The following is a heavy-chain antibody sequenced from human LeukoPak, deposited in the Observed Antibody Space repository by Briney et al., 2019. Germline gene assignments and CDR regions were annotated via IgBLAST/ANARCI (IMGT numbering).Heavy chain of an antibody. V-gene: IGHV4-39*01. D-gene: IGHD6-13*01. J-gene: IGHJ4*02. CDR3: ASPKFDSSSYLYYFDY. CDR2: IYYSGST. CDR1: GGSISSSSYY. Sequence: SETLSLTCTVSGGSISSSSYYWGWIRQPPGKGLEWIGRIYYSGSTYYNPSLKSRFTISVETSKNQFSLKLSSVTAADTAVYYCASPKFDSSSYLYYFDYWGQGTLVTVSS.